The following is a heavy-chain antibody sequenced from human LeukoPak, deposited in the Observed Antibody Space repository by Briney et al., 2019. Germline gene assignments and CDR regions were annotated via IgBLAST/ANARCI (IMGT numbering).Heavy chain of an antibody. CDR1: GFTFSSYG. Sequence: GGSLRLSCAASGFTFSSYGVHWVRQAPGKGLEWVAVISYDGSDKYYADSVKGRFTISRDNSKNTLYLQMNSLRAEDAAVYYCARGPSIAAPFDYWGQGTLVTVSS. CDR3: ARGPSIAAPFDY. V-gene: IGHV3-30*03. D-gene: IGHD6-13*01. CDR2: ISYDGSDK. J-gene: IGHJ4*02.